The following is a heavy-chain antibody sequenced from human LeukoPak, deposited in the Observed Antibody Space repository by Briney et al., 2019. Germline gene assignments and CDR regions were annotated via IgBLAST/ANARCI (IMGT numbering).Heavy chain of an antibody. D-gene: IGHD3-22*01. CDR3: AKEGDHSYYDSSGHHFDY. CDR1: GYTLTELS. CDR2: FDPEDGET. V-gene: IGHV1-24*01. Sequence: GASVKVSCKVSGYTLTELSMHWVRQAPGKGLEWMGGFDPEDGETIYAQKFQGRVTMTEDTSTDTAYMELSSLRSEDTAVYYCAKEGDHSYYDSSGHHFDYWGQGTLVTVSS. J-gene: IGHJ4*02.